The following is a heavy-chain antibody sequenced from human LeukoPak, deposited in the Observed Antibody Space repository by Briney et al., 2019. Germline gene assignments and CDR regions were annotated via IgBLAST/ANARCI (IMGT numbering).Heavy chain of an antibody. Sequence: SVKVSCKASGYTFTGYYMHWVRQAPGQGLEWMGWINPNSGGTNYAQKFQGRVTMTRDTSISTAYMELSRLRSDDTAVYYCARDGTHDYGDYKFDYWGQGTLVTVSS. V-gene: IGHV1-2*02. CDR2: INPNSGGT. D-gene: IGHD4-17*01. CDR3: ARDGTHDYGDYKFDY. CDR1: GYTFTGYY. J-gene: IGHJ4*02.